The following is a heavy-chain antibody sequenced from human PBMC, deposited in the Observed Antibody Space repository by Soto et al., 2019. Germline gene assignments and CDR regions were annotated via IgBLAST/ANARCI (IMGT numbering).Heavy chain of an antibody. CDR1: GGSISSGGYS. CDR3: ARGDYRGAGFDP. D-gene: IGHD1-26*01. J-gene: IGHJ5*02. Sequence: SETLSLTCAVSGGSISSGGYSWSWIRQPPGKGLEWIGYIYHSGSTYYNPSLKSRVTISVDRSKNQFSPELSSVTAADTAVYYCARGDYRGAGFDPWGQGTLVTVSS. CDR2: IYHSGST. V-gene: IGHV4-30-2*01.